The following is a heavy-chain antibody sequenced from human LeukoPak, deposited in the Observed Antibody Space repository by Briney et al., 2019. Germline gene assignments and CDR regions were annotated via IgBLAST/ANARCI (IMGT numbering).Heavy chain of an antibody. CDR1: GFTFSSYS. D-gene: IGHD4-17*01. J-gene: IGHJ4*02. CDR3: ARAGGSTVSHSDY. V-gene: IGHV3-21*01. Sequence: GGSLRLSCAASGFTFSSYSMNWVRQAPGKGLEWVSSISSSTSYIYYADSVKGRFTISKDNAKNSLYLQMNSLRAEDTAVYYCARAGGSTVSHSDYWGQGTLVTVSS. CDR2: ISSSTSYI.